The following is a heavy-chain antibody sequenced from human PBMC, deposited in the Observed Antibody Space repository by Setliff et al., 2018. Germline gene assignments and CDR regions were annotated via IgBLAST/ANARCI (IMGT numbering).Heavy chain of an antibody. CDR2: ISGSGGST. D-gene: IGHD3-3*01. CDR3: AKVNNRFWSGYYPYYYGMDV. CDR1: GFTFSSYW. Sequence: GGSLRLSCAASGFTFSSYWMSWVRQAPGKGLEWVSAISGSGGSTYYADSVKGRFTISRVNSKNMLYLQMNSLRAEDTAVYYCAKVNNRFWSGYYPYYYGMDVWGQGTTVTVSS. V-gene: IGHV3-23*01. J-gene: IGHJ6*02.